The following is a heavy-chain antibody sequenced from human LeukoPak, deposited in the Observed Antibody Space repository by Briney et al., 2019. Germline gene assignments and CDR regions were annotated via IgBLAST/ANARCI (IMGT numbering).Heavy chain of an antibody. CDR2: IYYSGST. D-gene: IGHD6-13*01. V-gene: IGHV4-59*01. Sequence: PSETLSLTCTVSGGSISSYYWSWIRQPPGKGLEWIGYIYYSGSTNYNPSLKSRVTISVDTSKNQFSLKLSSVTAADTAVYYCAGGHLAAAGPYYFDYWGQVTLVTVSS. CDR3: AGGHLAAAGPYYFDY. CDR1: GGSISSYY. J-gene: IGHJ4*02.